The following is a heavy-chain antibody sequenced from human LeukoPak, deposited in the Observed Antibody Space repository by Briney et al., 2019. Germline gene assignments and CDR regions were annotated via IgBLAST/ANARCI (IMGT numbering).Heavy chain of an antibody. Sequence: GGSLRLSCAASGFTFSSYGMHWVRQAPGKGLEWVAFIRYDGSNKYYADSVRGRFTISRDNSKDTLYLQMNSLRAEDTAVYYCAKGRVPAANYWGQGTLVTVSS. CDR3: AKGRVPAANY. J-gene: IGHJ4*02. D-gene: IGHD2-2*01. CDR1: GFTFSSYG. CDR2: IRYDGSNK. V-gene: IGHV3-30*02.